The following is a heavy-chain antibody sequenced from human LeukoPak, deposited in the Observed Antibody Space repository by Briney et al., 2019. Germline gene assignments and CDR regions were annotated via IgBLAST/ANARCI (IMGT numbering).Heavy chain of an antibody. D-gene: IGHD6-19*01. J-gene: IGHJ4*02. CDR2: FHISGSN. V-gene: IGHV4-59*01. CDR1: GGSISSYY. Sequence: PSETLSLTCTVSGGSISSYYWSSIRQPPGRGLEWIAYFHISGSNNYNPSLKSRMTVSIDTSKNQFSLKLTSVTAADTAVYYCLRAGGGSGGHWGQGTLVTVSS. CDR3: LRAGGGSGGH.